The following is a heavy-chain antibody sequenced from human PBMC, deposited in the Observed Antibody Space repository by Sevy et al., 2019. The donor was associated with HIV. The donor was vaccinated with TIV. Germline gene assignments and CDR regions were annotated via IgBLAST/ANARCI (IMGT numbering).Heavy chain of an antibody. V-gene: IGHV3-33*01. CDR1: GFTFSNYG. CDR3: ARDSIALSGTIDY. Sequence: GGSLRLSCAASGFTFSNYGMHWVRQAPGKGLEWVAVIWYDGSYKYYADSVKGRFTISRDNAKNSLYLQMNSLRDEDTAVYYCARDSIALSGTIDYWGQGTLVTVSS. CDR2: IWYDGSYK. J-gene: IGHJ4*02. D-gene: IGHD6-19*01.